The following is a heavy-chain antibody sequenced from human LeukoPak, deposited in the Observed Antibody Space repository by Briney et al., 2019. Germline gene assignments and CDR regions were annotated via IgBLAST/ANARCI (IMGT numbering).Heavy chain of an antibody. Sequence: GGSLRLSCAASGFTFSSYAMNWVRQAPGRGLEWVSGFSGSGGTTYYADSVKGRFTISRDNSKNTLYLQMNSLRAEDTAVYYCAKYRSRGAKDSSFDYWGQGALVTVSS. V-gene: IGHV3-23*01. CDR1: GFTFSSYA. J-gene: IGHJ4*02. CDR3: AKYRSRGAKDSSFDY. CDR2: FSGSGGTT. D-gene: IGHD3-16*02.